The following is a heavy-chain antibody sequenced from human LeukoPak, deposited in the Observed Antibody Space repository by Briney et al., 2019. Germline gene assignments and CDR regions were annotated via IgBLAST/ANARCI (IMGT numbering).Heavy chain of an antibody. V-gene: IGHV3-21*01. CDR2: ISSSSIYI. Sequence: KTGGSLRLSCAASGFTFSSYSMTWVRQAPGKGLEWVSSISSSSIYIYYADSVKGRFTISRDNAKNSLYLQMNSLRDEDTAVYYCARQTGSGLFILPGGQGTLVTVSS. D-gene: IGHD3/OR15-3a*01. CDR3: ARQTGSGLFILP. J-gene: IGHJ4*02. CDR1: GFTFSSYS.